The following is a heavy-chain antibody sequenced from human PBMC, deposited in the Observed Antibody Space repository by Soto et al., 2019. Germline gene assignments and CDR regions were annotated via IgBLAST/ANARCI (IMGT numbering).Heavy chain of an antibody. V-gene: IGHV3-33*01. CDR3: ARDDIPGIAVATYGMDV. CDR1: GFAFSTYG. J-gene: IGHJ6*02. D-gene: IGHD6-19*01. CDR2: IWYDGNNQ. Sequence: LRLSCAASGFAFSTYGMHWVRQAPGKGLEWVAVIWYDGNNQYYTDSVEGRFTISRDNSHNTLYLQMNSLRAEDTAVYYCARDDIPGIAVATYGMDVWGQGTTVTVSS.